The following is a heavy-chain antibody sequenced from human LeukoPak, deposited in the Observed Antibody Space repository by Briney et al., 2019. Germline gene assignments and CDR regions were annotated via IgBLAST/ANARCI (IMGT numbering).Heavy chain of an antibody. CDR1: GFTVSDNY. CDR2: ISSSSSYI. CDR3: AREGPGGSDY. V-gene: IGHV3-21*01. D-gene: IGHD3-10*01. J-gene: IGHJ4*02. Sequence: MSGGSLRLSCAASGFTVSDNYMNWVRQAPGKGLEWVSSISSSSSYIYYADSVKGRFTISRDNAKNSLYLQMNSLRAEDTAVYYCAREGPGGSDYWGQGTLVTVSS.